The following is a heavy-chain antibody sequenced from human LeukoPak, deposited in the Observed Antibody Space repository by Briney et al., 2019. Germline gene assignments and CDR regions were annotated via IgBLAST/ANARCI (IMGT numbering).Heavy chain of an antibody. V-gene: IGHV3-23*01. CDR1: GFTFSSYA. J-gene: IGHJ4*01. D-gene: IGHD2-2*01. CDR2: ISGSGSST. Sequence: PGGSLRLSCEASGFTFSSYAMSWVRQAPGKGLEWVSCISGSGSSTYYADSVKGRFTISRDNSKNTPYLQMNSLRAEDTALYHCAKGRCSTTGCSLGYFYYCGHGNLVTVSS. CDR3: AKGRCSTTGCSLGYFYY.